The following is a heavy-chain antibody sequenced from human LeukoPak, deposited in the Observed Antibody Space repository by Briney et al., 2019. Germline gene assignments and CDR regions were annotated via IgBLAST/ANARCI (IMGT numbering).Heavy chain of an antibody. V-gene: IGHV4-4*07. CDR1: GGSISSYY. J-gene: IGHJ3*02. Sequence: SETLSLTCTVSGGSISSYYWSWIRQPAGKGLEWIGRIYTSGSTNYNPSLKSRVTMSVDTSKNQFSLKLSSVTAADTAVYYCAGRPGYCSSTSCYRGAFDIWGQGTMVTVSS. CDR3: AGRPGYCSSTSCYRGAFDI. D-gene: IGHD2-2*01. CDR2: IYTSGST.